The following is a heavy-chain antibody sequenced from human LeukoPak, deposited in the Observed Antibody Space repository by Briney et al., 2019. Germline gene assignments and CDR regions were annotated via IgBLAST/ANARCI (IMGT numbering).Heavy chain of an antibody. CDR2: IYSSGST. Sequence: ASETLSLTCTVSGGSISSSSSYWGCIRQPPGKGLEWIGSIYSSGSTYYNPSLKSRVTIYVDTSKNQFSLKLSSVTAADTTVYYCARHYYDNTGYYRVFDYWGQGTLVTVSS. J-gene: IGHJ4*02. CDR3: ARHYYDNTGYYRVFDY. V-gene: IGHV4-39*01. CDR1: GGSISSSSSY. D-gene: IGHD3-22*01.